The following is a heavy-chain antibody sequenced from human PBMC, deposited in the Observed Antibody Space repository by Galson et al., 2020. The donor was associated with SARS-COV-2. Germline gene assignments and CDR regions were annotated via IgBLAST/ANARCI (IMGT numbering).Heavy chain of an antibody. J-gene: IGHJ3*02. V-gene: IGHV4-30-4*01. CDR1: GGSISSGDYY. CDR3: ARVGSLTADAFDI. D-gene: IGHD1-26*01. CDR2: IYYSGST. Sequence: SETLSLTCTVSGGSISSGDYYWSWIRQPPGKGLEWIGYIYYSGSTYYNPSLKSRVTISVDTSKNQFSLKLSSVTAADTAVYYCARVGSLTADAFDIWGQGTMVTVSS.